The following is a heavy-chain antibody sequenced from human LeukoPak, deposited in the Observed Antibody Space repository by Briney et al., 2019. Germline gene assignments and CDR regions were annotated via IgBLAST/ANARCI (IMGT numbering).Heavy chain of an antibody. V-gene: IGHV3-30*18. CDR3: AKGDSSSWQLDY. CDR2: ISYDGRNK. J-gene: IGHJ4*02. D-gene: IGHD6-13*01. Sequence: PGGSLRLSCAASRFTFSSYGMHWVRQAPGKGLEWVAVISYDGRNKNYADSVKGRFTISRDNSKNTLYLQMNSLRVEDTAVYYCAKGDSSSWQLDYGGQGTLVTVSS. CDR1: RFTFSSYG.